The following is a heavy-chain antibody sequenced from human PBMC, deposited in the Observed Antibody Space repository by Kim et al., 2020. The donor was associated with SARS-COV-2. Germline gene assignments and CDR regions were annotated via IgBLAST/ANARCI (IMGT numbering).Heavy chain of an antibody. CDR1: GGTFSSYA. CDR3: ASSQSGDPALQQYYYYYYGMDV. V-gene: IGHV1-69*13. J-gene: IGHJ6*02. Sequence: SVKVSCKASGGTFSSYAISWVRQAPGQGLEWMGGIIPIFGTANYAQKFQGRVTITADESTSTAYMELSSLRSEDTAVYYCASSQSGDPALQQYYYYYYGMDVWGQGTTVTVSS. CDR2: IIPIFGTA. D-gene: IGHD6-25*01.